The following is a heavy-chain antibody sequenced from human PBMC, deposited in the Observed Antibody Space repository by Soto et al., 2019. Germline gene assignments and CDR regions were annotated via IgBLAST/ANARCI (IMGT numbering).Heavy chain of an antibody. CDR2: INTANGNT. CDR1: GYTYTNHF. Sequence: GASVKVSCKTSGYTYTNHFIHWARQAPGQRPVWMGYINTANGNTKYSQNFQGRLTFGRDTSTTSAYMELSSLTSEDTALYYCARADCTGAYCYSWPFNYGVDVWGQGTTVTVSS. CDR3: ARADCTGAYCYSWPFNYGVDV. V-gene: IGHV1-3*04. D-gene: IGHD2-15*01. J-gene: IGHJ6*02.